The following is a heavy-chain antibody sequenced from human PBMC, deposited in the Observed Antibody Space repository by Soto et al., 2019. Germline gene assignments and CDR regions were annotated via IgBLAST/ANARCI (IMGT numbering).Heavy chain of an antibody. V-gene: IGHV1-8*01. D-gene: IGHD6-13*01. J-gene: IGHJ4*02. CDR1: GCTFTSYD. Sequence: ASVKVSCKASGCTFTSYDINWVRQATGQGLEWMGWMNPNSGNTGYAQKFQGRVTMTRNTSISTAYMELSSLRSEDTAVYYCARGGREQQLASYWGQGTLVTVSS. CDR2: MNPNSGNT. CDR3: ARGGREQQLASY.